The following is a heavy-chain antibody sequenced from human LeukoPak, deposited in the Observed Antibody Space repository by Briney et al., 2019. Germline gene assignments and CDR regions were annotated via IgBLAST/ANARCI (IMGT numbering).Heavy chain of an antibody. CDR3: ARFYRGVDY. D-gene: IGHD1-26*01. CDR1: GFSLSTSGVR. J-gene: IGHJ4*02. CDR2: TYWNDDK. V-gene: IGHV2-5*01. Sequence: ESGPTLVKPTQTLTLTCTFSGFSLSTSGVRVGWIRQPPGKALEWLAVTYWNDDKRYSPSLKTRLTIVKDTSRNQVVLTMTNMDPVDTATYYCARFYRGVDYRGQGTLVTVSS.